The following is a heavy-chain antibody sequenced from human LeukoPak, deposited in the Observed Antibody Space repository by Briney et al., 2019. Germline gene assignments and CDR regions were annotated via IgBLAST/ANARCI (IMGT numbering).Heavy chain of an antibody. Sequence: GGSLRLSCAASGFTLSNYAWSWVRQAPGKGLEWVSTISGSGIATYYVDSVKGRFTISRDNSENTLSLQMNSLRAEDTAIYYCAKAGANSYYYYMDVWGKGTTVTVSS. CDR1: GFTLSNYA. J-gene: IGHJ6*03. V-gene: IGHV3-23*01. CDR3: AKAGANSYYYYMDV. D-gene: IGHD3-10*01. CDR2: ISGSGIAT.